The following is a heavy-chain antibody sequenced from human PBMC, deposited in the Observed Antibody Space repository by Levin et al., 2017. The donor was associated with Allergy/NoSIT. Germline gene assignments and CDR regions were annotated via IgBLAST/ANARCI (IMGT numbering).Heavy chain of an antibody. Sequence: GGSLRLSCAASGFTFSTYAMSWVRQAPGKGLEWVSGITSSGGRTYYADSVKGRFTISRDISNNTLYLQMNSLRAEDTAVYYWAKDGNDISMLRGVRFSAFDTWGQGTVVTVSS. CDR1: GFTFSTYA. V-gene: IGHV3-23*01. CDR2: ITSSGGRT. CDR3: AKDGNDISMLRGVRFSAFDT. J-gene: IGHJ3*02. D-gene: IGHD3-10*01.